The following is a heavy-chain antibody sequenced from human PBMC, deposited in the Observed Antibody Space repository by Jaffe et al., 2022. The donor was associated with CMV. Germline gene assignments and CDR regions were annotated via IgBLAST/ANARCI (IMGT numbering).Heavy chain of an antibody. D-gene: IGHD4-4*01. CDR2: IWYDGSNK. CDR3: ARERGSYTNYDFDY. Sequence: QVQLVESGGGVVQPGRSLRLSCAASEFTFSTYGMHWVRQAPGKGLEWVAAIWYDGSNKYYADSVKGRFTISRDNSKNTLYLQMNSLRAEDTAMYYCARERGSYTNYDFDYWGQGTLVTVSS. J-gene: IGHJ4*02. CDR1: EFTFSTYG. V-gene: IGHV3-33*01.